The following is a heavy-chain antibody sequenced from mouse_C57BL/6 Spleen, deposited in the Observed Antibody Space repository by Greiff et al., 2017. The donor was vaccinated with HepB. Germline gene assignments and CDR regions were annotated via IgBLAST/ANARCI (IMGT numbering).Heavy chain of an antibody. D-gene: IGHD4-1*01. CDR1: GFTFSDYY. Sequence: DVKLVESEGGLVQPGSSMKLSCTASGFTFSDYYMAWVRQVPEKGLEWVANINYDGSSTYYLDSLKSRFIISRDNAKNILYLQMSSLKSEDTATYYCARGGGLGPLFAYWGQGTLVTVSA. J-gene: IGHJ3*01. CDR2: INYDGSST. CDR3: ARGGGLGPLFAY. V-gene: IGHV5-16*01.